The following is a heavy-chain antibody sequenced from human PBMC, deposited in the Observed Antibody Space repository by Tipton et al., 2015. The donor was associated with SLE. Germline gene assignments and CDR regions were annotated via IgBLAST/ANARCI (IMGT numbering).Heavy chain of an antibody. V-gene: IGHV4-34*01. CDR3: ARHYNLFSAFDS. Sequence: TLSLTCAVYGGSFSGYYWGWIRQPPGKGLEWIGEINHSGSTNYNPSLKSRVTISVDTSKNQVSLRLTSVTAADTAVYTCARHYNLFSAFDSWGQGTLVTVSS. CDR1: GGSFSGYY. D-gene: IGHD3-3*01. J-gene: IGHJ4*02. CDR2: INHSGST.